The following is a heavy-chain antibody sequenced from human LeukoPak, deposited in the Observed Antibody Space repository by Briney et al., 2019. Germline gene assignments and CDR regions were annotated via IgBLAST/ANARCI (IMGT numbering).Heavy chain of an antibody. CDR3: ARDYDSSGYLDY. CDR2: IYYSGST. J-gene: IGHJ4*02. CDR1: GGSISSYY. D-gene: IGHD3-22*01. V-gene: IGHV4-59*08. Sequence: PSETLSLTCTVSGGSISSYYWSWIRQPPGKGLEWIGYIYYSGSTNYNPSLKSRVTISVDTSKNQLSLKLSSVTAADTAVYYCARDYDSSGYLDYWGQGTLATVSS.